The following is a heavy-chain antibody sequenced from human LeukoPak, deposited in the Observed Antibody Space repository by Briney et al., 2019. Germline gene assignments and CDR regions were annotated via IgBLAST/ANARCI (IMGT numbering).Heavy chain of an antibody. V-gene: IGHV1-46*01. J-gene: IGHJ3*02. CDR1: GYTFTIYY. D-gene: IGHD2-15*01. Sequence: ASVKVSCKASGYTFTIYYMHWVRQAPGQGLEWMGIINPSGGSTSYSQKFQGRVTMTRDTSTSTVYMELSSLRSDDTAVYYCARDLSQGDILNIWGQGTMVTVPS. CDR2: INPSGGST. CDR3: ARDLSQGDILNI.